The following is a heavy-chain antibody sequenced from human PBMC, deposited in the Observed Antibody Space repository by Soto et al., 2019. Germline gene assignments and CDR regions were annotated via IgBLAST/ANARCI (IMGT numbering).Heavy chain of an antibody. V-gene: IGHV4-31*03. J-gene: IGHJ4*02. CDR3: ASGHDAYKVRY. CDR1: GGSIRGGAVGPY. CDR2: FYYSGTT. Sequence: QVQLQGSGPGRVKPPQPLSPISFVSGGSIRGGAVGPYWTWIRQHQGKGLEGMGYFYYSGTTYYNPSLKSRPTISMDTSENQFSLELTSVTAADTAIYFCASGHDAYKVRYWGQGTLVTVSS. D-gene: IGHD1-1*01.